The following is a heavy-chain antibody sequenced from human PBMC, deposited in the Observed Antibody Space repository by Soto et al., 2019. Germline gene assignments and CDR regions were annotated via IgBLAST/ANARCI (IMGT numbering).Heavy chain of an antibody. CDR2: IYPGDSDT. Sequence: PGESLKISCMGSGYTFTSHWIGWVRQMPGKGLEWMGIIYPGDSDTRYSPSFQGQVTISADKSIRTAYLQWNSLKASETAMYYCVTVGMVGSHTLTNAWFDPWGPGTLVTVSS. CDR3: VTVGMVGSHTLTNAWFDP. CDR1: GYTFTSHW. V-gene: IGHV5-51*01. D-gene: IGHD1-26*01. J-gene: IGHJ5*02.